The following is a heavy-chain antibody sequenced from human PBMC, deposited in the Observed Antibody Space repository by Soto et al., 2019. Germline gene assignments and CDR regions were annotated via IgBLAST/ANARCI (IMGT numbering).Heavy chain of an antibody. D-gene: IGHD3-9*01. CDR3: AREGPHFDVDV. Sequence: QLVESGGGVVQPGRSLRLSCAASGSTFSSSGWHWVRQAPGKGLEWVAFHSNDGITKNYADSVKGRFTISRDNSKNTVFLQIDSLRGDDTAVYYCAREGPHFDVDVWGQGTTVTVSS. V-gene: IGHV3-30*03. CDR1: GSTFSSSG. J-gene: IGHJ6*02. CDR2: HSNDGITK.